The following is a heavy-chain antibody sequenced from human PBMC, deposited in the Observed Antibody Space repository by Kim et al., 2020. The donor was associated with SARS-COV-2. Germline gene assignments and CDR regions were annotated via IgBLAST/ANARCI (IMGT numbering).Heavy chain of an antibody. V-gene: IGHV3-30*18. D-gene: IGHD6-13*01. CDR2: ISYDGSNK. CDR1: GFTFSSYG. J-gene: IGHJ4*02. Sequence: GGSLRLSCAASGFTFSSYGMHWVRQAPGKGLEWVAVISYDGSNKYYADSVKGRFTISRDNSKNTLYLQMNSLRAEATAVYYCAKGVESSSWYGTLGYWGQGTLVTVSS. CDR3: AKGVESSSWYGTLGY.